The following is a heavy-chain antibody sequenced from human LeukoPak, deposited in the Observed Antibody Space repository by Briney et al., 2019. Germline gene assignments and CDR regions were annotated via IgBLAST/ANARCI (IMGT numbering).Heavy chain of an antibody. D-gene: IGHD6-13*01. CDR1: GGSFSGYY. J-gene: IGHJ4*02. CDR2: INHSGST. V-gene: IGHV4-34*01. CDR3: ARVLRGPGYSSSWALIDY. Sequence: SETLSLTCAVYGGSFSGYYRSWIRQPPGKGLEWIGEINHSGSTNYDPSLKSRVTISVDTSKNQFSLKLSSVTAADTAVYYCARVLRGPGYSSSWALIDYWGQGTLVTVSS.